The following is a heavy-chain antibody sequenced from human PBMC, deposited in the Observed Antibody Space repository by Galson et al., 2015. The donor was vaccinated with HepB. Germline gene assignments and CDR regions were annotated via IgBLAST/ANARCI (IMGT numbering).Heavy chain of an antibody. CDR3: ARGRSRLYYDMDV. V-gene: IGHV3-33*01. CDR1: EFTFNNYG. J-gene: IGHJ6*02. CDR2: IWYDGIYK. Sequence: SLRLSCAASEFTFNNYGMHWVRQAPGKGLEWVAVIWYDGIYKYYADSVKGRFTISRDNSKSTLYLQMNSLRAEDTAVYYCARGRSRLYYDMDVWGQGTTVPVSS. D-gene: IGHD5-12*01.